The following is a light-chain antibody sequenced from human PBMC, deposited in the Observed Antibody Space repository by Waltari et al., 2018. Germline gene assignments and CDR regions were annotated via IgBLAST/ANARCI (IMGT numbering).Light chain of an antibody. CDR1: QSLVHSDGDAY. CDR3: MQGTHWPPWT. Sequence: DVVMTQSPLSLPVTLGQPASISCRSSQSLVHSDGDAYLNWFQHRPGQSPRRLIYKVSYRESGVPDRFSGSGSGTDFTLTISRVEAEDVGVYYCMQGTHWPPWTFGQGTKVEIK. CDR2: KVS. J-gene: IGKJ1*01. V-gene: IGKV2-30*02.